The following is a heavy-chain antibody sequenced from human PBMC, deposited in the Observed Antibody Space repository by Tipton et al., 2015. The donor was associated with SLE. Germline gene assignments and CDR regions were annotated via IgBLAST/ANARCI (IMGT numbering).Heavy chain of an antibody. J-gene: IGHJ4*02. CDR1: GVSITSYY. V-gene: IGHV4-59*12. CDR3: ARDTRDWFLSES. D-gene: IGHD3-9*01. Sequence: LRLSCTVSGVSITSYYWSWIRQSPGRGLEWIGCIYYSGTTNYNPSLKSRVTISADTSKNQFSLNLSSVTAADTAVYYCARDTRDWFLSESWGQGALVTVSS. CDR2: IYYSGTT.